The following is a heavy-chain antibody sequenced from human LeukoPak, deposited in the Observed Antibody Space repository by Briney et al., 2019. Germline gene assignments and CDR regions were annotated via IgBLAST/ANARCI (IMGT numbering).Heavy chain of an antibody. D-gene: IGHD6-19*01. V-gene: IGHV4-39*07. J-gene: IGHJ6*03. CDR1: GGSISSSSYY. CDR3: ARGQYSSGWLSGGAFKYYYYYHMDV. Sequence: SETLSLTCTVSGGSISSSSYYWGWIRQPPGKGLEWIGSIYYSGSTNYNPSLKSRVTISVDTSKNQFSLKLSSVTAADTAVYYCARGQYSSGWLSGGAFKYYYYYHMDVWGKGTTVTISS. CDR2: IYYSGST.